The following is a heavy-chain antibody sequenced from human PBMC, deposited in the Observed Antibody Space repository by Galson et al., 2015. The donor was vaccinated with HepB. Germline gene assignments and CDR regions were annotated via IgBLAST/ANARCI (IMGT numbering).Heavy chain of an antibody. CDR3: ARRFTYGLD. CDR1: GFTFSSYW. D-gene: IGHD3-10*01. J-gene: IGHJ4*02. Sequence: SLRLSCAASGFTFSSYWMHWVRQGPGQGLVWVSRMYLDGRTTTYADSVKGRFTISRDNAKNTLYLQMNSLRAEDTAVYYCARRFTYGLDWGQGTLVTVSS. V-gene: IGHV3-74*01. CDR2: MYLDGRTT.